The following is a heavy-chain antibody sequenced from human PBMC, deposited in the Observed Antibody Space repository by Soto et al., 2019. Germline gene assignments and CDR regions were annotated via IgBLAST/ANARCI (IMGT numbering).Heavy chain of an antibody. J-gene: IGHJ5*02. V-gene: IGHV4-59*08. Sequence: PSETLALTCTVSGGCFRPKDGAWIRQPPGKGLEWIGYIYYAGSTSYNPSLKSRVTLSLETSKSQFSLRLTSVTASDTAVYYCARLGAYYQSLDPWGQGTLVTVSS. D-gene: IGHD2-21*01. CDR1: GGCFRPKD. CDR2: IYYAGST. CDR3: ARLGAYYQSLDP.